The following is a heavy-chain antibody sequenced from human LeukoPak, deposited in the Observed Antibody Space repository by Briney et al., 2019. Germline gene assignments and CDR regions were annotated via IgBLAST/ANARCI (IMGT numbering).Heavy chain of an antibody. V-gene: IGHV1-46*01. J-gene: IGHJ4*02. Sequence: GASVKVSCKASGYTFTSYYMHWVRQAPGQGLEWMGIINPIGGSTSYAQKFQGRVTMTRDMSTSTVSMELSSLRSEDTAVYYCARDQGYPWNLDYWDQGTVVPVSS. CDR2: INPIGGST. CDR1: GYTFTSYY. D-gene: IGHD1-1*01. CDR3: ARDQGYPWNLDY.